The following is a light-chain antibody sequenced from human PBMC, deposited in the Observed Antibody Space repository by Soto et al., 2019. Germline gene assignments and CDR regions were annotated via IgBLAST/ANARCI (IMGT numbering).Light chain of an antibody. V-gene: IGKV1-5*01. CDR1: QSISSL. CDR3: QQYNSYRWT. CDR2: DAS. J-gene: IGKJ1*01. Sequence: IHRTHSPSTLSASLGDIVTITCRASQSISSLLAWYQQRRGKAPKLLIYDASSLESGVPSRFSGSGSGTEFTLTISSLQPDDFATYYCQQYNSYRWTFGQGTKVDIK.